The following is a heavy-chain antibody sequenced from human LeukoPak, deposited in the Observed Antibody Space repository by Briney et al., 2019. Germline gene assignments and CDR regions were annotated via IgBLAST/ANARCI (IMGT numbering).Heavy chain of an antibody. Sequence: GRSLRLSCAASGFTFSSYAMHWVRQAPGKGLEWVAVISYDGSNTYYADSVKGRFTISRDNSKNTLYLQMNSLRAEDTAVYYCARDKGFDYWGQGTLVTVSS. CDR2: ISYDGSNT. CDR3: ARDKGFDY. J-gene: IGHJ4*02. CDR1: GFTFSSYA. V-gene: IGHV3-30*04.